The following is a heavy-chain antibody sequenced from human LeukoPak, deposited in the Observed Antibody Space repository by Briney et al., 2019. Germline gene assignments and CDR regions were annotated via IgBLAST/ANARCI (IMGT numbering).Heavy chain of an antibody. CDR1: GFTFSSYA. CDR3: AKDALRFLEWLTHGDHAFDI. J-gene: IGHJ3*02. V-gene: IGHV3-23*01. CDR2: ISGSGGST. D-gene: IGHD3-3*01. Sequence: GGSLRLSCAASGFTFSSYAMSWVRQAPGKGLEWVSAISGSGGSTYYADSVKGRFTISRDNSKNTLYLQMNSLRAEDTAVYYCAKDALRFLEWLTHGDHAFDIWGQGTMVTVSS.